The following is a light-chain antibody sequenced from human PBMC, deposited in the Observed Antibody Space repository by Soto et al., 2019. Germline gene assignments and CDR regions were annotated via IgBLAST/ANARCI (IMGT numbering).Light chain of an antibody. V-gene: IGKV3-20*01. Sequence: EIVLTQSPGTLSLSPGERATLSCRASQSVSSSYLGWYQQKVGQAPRLLIHGASSRATGIPDRFSGSGSGTVFTLTISRLEPEDFAVYYCQQYGSSSLTFGGGTKVEIK. J-gene: IGKJ4*01. CDR3: QQYGSSSLT. CDR1: QSVSSSY. CDR2: GAS.